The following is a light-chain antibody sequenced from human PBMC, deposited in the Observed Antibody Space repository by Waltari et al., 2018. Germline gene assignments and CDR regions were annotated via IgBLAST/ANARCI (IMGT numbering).Light chain of an antibody. CDR3: GTWDTSLSGVV. CDR2: DSG. J-gene: IGLJ2*01. CDR1: SSTIGKNY. Sequence: QSVLTQPPSVSAAPGQKVTISCSGSSSTIGKNYVSWYQRLPGTAPKLLIYDSGQRPAGIPDRFSGSKSGTSATLGITGRQTGDEADYYCGTWDTSLSGVVFGGGTKLTVL. V-gene: IGLV1-51*01.